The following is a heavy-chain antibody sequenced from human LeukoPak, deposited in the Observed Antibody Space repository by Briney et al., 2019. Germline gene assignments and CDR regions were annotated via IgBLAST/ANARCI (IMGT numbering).Heavy chain of an antibody. V-gene: IGHV3-23*01. J-gene: IGHJ4*02. D-gene: IGHD3-9*01. CDR2: TSGTGDKT. CDR1: GFTFSSYA. Sequence: GGSLRLSCAASGFTFSSYAVSWVRQAPEKGLEWVSVTSGTGDKTYYAESAKGRFTIFRDNSKNTLYLQMNSLRAEDTAIYCCAKVGYNNILTGDYNDYFDYWGQGTLVTVSS. CDR3: AKVGYNNILTGDYNDYFDY.